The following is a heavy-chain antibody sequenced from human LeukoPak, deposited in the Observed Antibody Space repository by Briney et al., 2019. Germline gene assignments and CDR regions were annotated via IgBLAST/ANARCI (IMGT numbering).Heavy chain of an antibody. CDR3: ARSGGYSYGYGY. CDR2: INPNSGGA. V-gene: IGHV1-2*02. CDR1: GYTFTGYY. J-gene: IGHJ4*02. Sequence: ASVKVSCKASGYTFTGYYMHWVRQAPGQGLEWMGWINPNSGGANYAQKFQGRVTMTRDTSISTAYMELSRLRSDDTAVYYCARSGGYSYGYGYWGQGTLVTVSS. D-gene: IGHD5-18*01.